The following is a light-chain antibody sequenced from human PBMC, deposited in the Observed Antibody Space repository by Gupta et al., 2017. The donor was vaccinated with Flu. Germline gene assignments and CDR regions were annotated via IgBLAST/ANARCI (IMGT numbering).Light chain of an antibody. CDR3: QQSYSTS. V-gene: IGKV1-39*01. CDR1: QSISSY. Sequence: DIQMTQSPSSLSASVGDRVTITCRASQSISSYLNWYQQKPGKAPKLLIYAASSLQSGVPSRFSGSGSGTDFTLTIRSLQPEDFATYYCQQSYSTSFGPGTKVDIK. J-gene: IGKJ3*01. CDR2: AAS.